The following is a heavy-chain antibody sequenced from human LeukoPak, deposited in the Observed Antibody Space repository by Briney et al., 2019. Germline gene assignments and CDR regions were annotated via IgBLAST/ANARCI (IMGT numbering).Heavy chain of an antibody. CDR1: GGSISSYY. CDR3: ARYVWGSYPTFEDY. CDR2: IYYSGST. Sequence: PSETLSLTCTVSGGSISSYYWSWIRQPPGKGLEWIGYIYYSGSTNYNPSLKSRLTISVDTSKNQFSLKLSSVTAADTAVYYCARYVWGSYPTFEDYWGQGTLVTVSS. D-gene: IGHD3-16*02. J-gene: IGHJ4*02. V-gene: IGHV4-59*01.